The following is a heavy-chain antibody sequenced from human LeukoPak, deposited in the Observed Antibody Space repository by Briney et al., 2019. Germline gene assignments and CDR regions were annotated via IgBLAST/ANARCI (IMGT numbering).Heavy chain of an antibody. Sequence: GGSLRLSCAASGFTFSSYSMNWVRQAPGKGLEWVSSISSSSSYIYYADSVKGRFTISRDNAKNSLYLQMNSLRAEDTAVYYCARGSGHCSGGSCYHYYYYYMDVWGKGTTVTVSS. J-gene: IGHJ6*03. D-gene: IGHD2-15*01. V-gene: IGHV3-21*01. CDR2: ISSSSSYI. CDR1: GFTFSSYS. CDR3: ARGSGHCSGGSCYHYYYYYMDV.